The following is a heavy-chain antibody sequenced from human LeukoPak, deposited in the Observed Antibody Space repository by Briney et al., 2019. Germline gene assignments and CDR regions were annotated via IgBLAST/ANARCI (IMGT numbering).Heavy chain of an antibody. V-gene: IGHV3-9*01. J-gene: IGHJ4*02. D-gene: IGHD2-8*01. Sequence: GGSLRLSCAASGLTFDDYAMHWVRQAPGKGLEWVSGISWNSGSIGYADSVKGRFTISRDNAKNSLYLQMNSLRAEDTALYYCAKDISRYCTNGVCYINWGQGTLVTVSS. CDR3: AKDISRYCTNGVCYIN. CDR1: GLTFDDYA. CDR2: ISWNSGSI.